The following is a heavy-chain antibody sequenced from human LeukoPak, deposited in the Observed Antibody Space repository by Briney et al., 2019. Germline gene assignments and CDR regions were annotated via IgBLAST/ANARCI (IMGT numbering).Heavy chain of an antibody. D-gene: IGHD6-25*01. Sequence: SETLSLTCTVSGDSINNYYWSWIWQPPGKGLEWIGYIYYSGSTNYNPSLKSRVTVSVDTSKNQFSLKLRFVTAADTAVYYCARLSDYFDHWGQGTLVTVSS. V-gene: IGHV4-59*08. J-gene: IGHJ4*02. CDR3: ARLSDYFDH. CDR1: GDSINNYY. CDR2: IYYSGST.